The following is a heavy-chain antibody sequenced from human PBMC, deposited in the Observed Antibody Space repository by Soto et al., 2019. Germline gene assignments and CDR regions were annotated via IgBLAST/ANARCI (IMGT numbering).Heavy chain of an antibody. Sequence: QVQLQESGPGLVKPSGTLSLTCSVSGDSINNKNWWTWLRQPPGKRLEWIGDIYHTGRSSYNPSLTSRVTMSVDKSKNQFSLKLTSVTAADTAVYYCARVEVPESSSWHPCDPLGQGTLVTVSS. J-gene: IGHJ5*02. CDR3: ARVEVPESSSWHPCDP. D-gene: IGHD6-13*01. CDR2: IYHTGRS. CDR1: GDSINNKNW. V-gene: IGHV4-4*02.